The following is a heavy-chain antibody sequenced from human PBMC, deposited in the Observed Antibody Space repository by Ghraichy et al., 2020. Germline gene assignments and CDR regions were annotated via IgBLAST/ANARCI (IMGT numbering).Heavy chain of an antibody. D-gene: IGHD6-6*01. Sequence: GGSLRLSCAASGFTFDDYAMHWVRQAPGKGLEWVSGISWNSGSIGYADSVKGRFTISRDNAKNSLYLQMNSLRAEDTALYYCAKDITHSSSSGLDYWGQGTLVTVSS. CDR3: AKDITHSSSSGLDY. CDR2: ISWNSGSI. V-gene: IGHV3-9*01. CDR1: GFTFDDYA. J-gene: IGHJ4*02.